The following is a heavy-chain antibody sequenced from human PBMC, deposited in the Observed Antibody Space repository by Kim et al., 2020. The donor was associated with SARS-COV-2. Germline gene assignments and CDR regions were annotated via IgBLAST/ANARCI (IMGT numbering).Heavy chain of an antibody. J-gene: IGHJ4*02. CDR3: TRDRSSESDSYFDY. V-gene: IGHV3-49*04. CDR1: GFTFGDYA. D-gene: IGHD3-22*01. CDR2: IRSKAYGGTT. Sequence: GGSLRLSCTASGFTFGDYAMSWVRQAPGKGLEWVGFIRSKAYGGTTEYAASVKGRFTISRDDSKSIAYLQMNSLKTEDTDVYYCTRDRSSESDSYFDYWGQGTLVTVSS.